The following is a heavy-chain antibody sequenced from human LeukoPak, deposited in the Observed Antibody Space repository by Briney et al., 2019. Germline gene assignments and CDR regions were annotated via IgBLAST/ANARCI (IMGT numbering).Heavy chain of an antibody. CDR2: IGTAGDT. CDR3: ARDLSPGYSSNWYDY. D-gene: IGHD6-13*01. V-gene: IGHV3-13*01. CDR1: GFTFSSYD. Sequence: GGSLRLSCEASGFTFSSYDMHWVRQATGKGLEWVSAIGTAGDTYYPGSVKGRFTISRENAKNSLYLQMNSLRAEDTAVYFCARDLSPGYSSNWYDYWGQGTLVTVSS. J-gene: IGHJ4*02.